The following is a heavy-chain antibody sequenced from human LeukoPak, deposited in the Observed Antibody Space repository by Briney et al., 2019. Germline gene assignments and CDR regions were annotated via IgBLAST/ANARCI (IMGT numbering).Heavy chain of an antibody. CDR3: ARALPYGSGTYYFDY. CDR1: GGSISSYY. J-gene: IGHJ4*02. V-gene: IGHV4-4*07. Sequence: SETLSLTCTVSGGSISSYYWSWIRQPAGKGLEWIGLIYASGSTNYNPSLKSRVTMSVDTSKNQFSLKLSSVTAADTAVYYCARALPYGSGTYYFDYWGQGTLVTVSS. D-gene: IGHD3-10*01. CDR2: IYASGST.